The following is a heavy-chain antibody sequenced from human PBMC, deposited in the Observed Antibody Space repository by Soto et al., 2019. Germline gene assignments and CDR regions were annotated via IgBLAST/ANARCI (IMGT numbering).Heavy chain of an antibody. CDR1: GFTFSSYA. CDR2: ISGSGGST. J-gene: IGHJ4*02. V-gene: IGHV3-23*01. CDR3: AKENGYSSSWFEFDY. D-gene: IGHD6-13*01. Sequence: EVQLLESGGGLVQPGGSLRLSCAASGFTFSSYAMSWVRHAPGKGPGWVPAISGSGGSTYYADSVKGRFTISRDNSKNTLYLQMNSLRAEDTAVYYCAKENGYSSSWFEFDYWGQGTLVTVSS.